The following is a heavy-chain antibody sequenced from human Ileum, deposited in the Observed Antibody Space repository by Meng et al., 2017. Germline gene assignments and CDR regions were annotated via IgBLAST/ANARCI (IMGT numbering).Heavy chain of an antibody. J-gene: IGHJ5*02. CDR3: ARDVVPTVTYYYNWFDP. D-gene: IGHD4-17*01. Sequence: QGQRPQLRPGRGMPPEALSPACTFSGGSISSSYRGWIRQPAGKGLEWIGRIYTSRRTNYNPSLKSRVTMSVDTSKNQFSLKLSSVTAADTAVYYCARDVVPTVTYYYNWFDPWGQGTLVTVSS. V-gene: IGHV4-4*07. CDR1: GGSISSSY. CDR2: IYTSRRT.